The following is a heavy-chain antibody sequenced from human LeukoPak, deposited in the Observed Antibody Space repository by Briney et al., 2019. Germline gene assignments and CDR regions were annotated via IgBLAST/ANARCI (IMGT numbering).Heavy chain of an antibody. D-gene: IGHD5-18*01. V-gene: IGHV1-3*01. CDR2: INAGNGNT. CDR3: AMGGPLIQLWLALH. Sequence: ASVKVSCKASGYTFTSYAMHWVRQAPGQRLEWMGWINAGNGNTKYSQKFQGRVTITRDTSASTAYVELSSLRSEDTAVYYCAMGGPLIQLWLALHWGQGTLVTVSS. J-gene: IGHJ4*02. CDR1: GYTFTSYA.